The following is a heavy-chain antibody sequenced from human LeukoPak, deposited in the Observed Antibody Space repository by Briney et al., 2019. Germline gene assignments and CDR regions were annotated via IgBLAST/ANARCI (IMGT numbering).Heavy chain of an antibody. V-gene: IGHV3-7*01. CDR2: IKQDGSEK. D-gene: IGHD5-12*01. J-gene: IGHJ4*02. CDR1: GFMIGSSW. Sequence: GGSLRLSCEGTGFMIGSSWMGWVRQAPGKGLEWVAIIKQDGSEKYYVDSVRGRFTISRDNARNSLYLQMNTLRTEDTAVYYCTSGQGWLIDYWGQGSLVTVFS. CDR3: TSGQGWLIDY.